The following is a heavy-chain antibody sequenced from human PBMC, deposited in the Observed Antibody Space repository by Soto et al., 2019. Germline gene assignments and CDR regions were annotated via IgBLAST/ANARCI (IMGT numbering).Heavy chain of an antibody. D-gene: IGHD3-10*01. V-gene: IGHV1-69*04. CDR3: ARDLERLGESGCDP. J-gene: IGHJ5*02. CDR1: GATLSSFA. CDR2: ILLIRGLT. Sequence: QVQLVQSGPVVKSPGSSVKVSCKASGATLSSFAISWVRQAPGQGLEWMGTILLIRGLTNYAQKFQGRVTITADKSTRTAYMEVNSLTSEDTAMYYCARDLERLGESGCDPWGQGTLVTVAS.